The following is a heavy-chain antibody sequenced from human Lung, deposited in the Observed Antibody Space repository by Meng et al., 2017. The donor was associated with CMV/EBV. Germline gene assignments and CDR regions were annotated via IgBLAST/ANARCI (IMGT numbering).Heavy chain of an antibody. CDR1: ECTFRTYA. CDR3: ARSCNGNTCPFDF. V-gene: IGHV1-69*11. Sequence: ASECTFRTYAVTWVRQAPGQGLEWMGRIIPIHATTNYAQKFRGRLTITADQSTGTAYMELSSLRSEDAAFYYCARSCNGNTCPFDFWGRGTLVTVSS. D-gene: IGHD2/OR15-2a*01. CDR2: IIPIHATT. J-gene: IGHJ4*02.